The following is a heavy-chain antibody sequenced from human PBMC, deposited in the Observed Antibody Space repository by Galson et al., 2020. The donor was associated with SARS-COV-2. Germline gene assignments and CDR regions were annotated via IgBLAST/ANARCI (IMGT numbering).Heavy chain of an antibody. V-gene: IGHV3-30-3*01. J-gene: IGHJ3*02. CDR2: ISYDGSNK. Sequence: TGGSLRLSCAASGFTFSSYAMHWVRQAPGKGLEWVEVISYDGSNKYYADSVKGRFTISRDNSKNTLYLQMNSLRAEDTAVYYCARDQGSAFDIWGQGTMVTVSS. CDR3: ARDQGSAFDI. CDR1: GFTFSSYA.